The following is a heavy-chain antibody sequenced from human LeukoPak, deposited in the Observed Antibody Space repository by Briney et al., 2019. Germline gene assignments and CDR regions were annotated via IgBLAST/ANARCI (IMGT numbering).Heavy chain of an antibody. D-gene: IGHD6-13*01. J-gene: IGHJ6*02. CDR3: ARDGTRGPF. CDR2: IIGSGGTT. CDR1: GFSFGSFA. Sequence: PGGSLRLSCAASGFSFGSFAMSWVRQAPGKGLEWVSGIIGSGGTTFYADSVKGRFTISRDNSKNTLYLQMNSLRAEDTAVYYCARDGTRGPFWGQGTTVTVSS. V-gene: IGHV3-23*01.